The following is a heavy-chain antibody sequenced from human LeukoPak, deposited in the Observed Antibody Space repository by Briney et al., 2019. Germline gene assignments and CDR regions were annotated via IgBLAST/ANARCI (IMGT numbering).Heavy chain of an antibody. Sequence: ASVKVSCKASGYTFTSYYMHWVRQAPGQGLEWMGIINPSGGSTSYAQKFQGRVTMTRDMSTSTVYMELSSLRSEDTAVYYCARDRTVRGVITRYHFDYWGQGTLVTVSS. CDR1: GYTFTSYY. CDR2: INPSGGST. D-gene: IGHD3-10*01. V-gene: IGHV1-46*01. J-gene: IGHJ4*02. CDR3: ARDRTVRGVITRYHFDY.